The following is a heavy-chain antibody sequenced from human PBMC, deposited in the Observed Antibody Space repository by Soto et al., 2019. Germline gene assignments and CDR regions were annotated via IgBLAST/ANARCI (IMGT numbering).Heavy chain of an antibody. J-gene: IGHJ6*03. CDR2: INAGNGNI. V-gene: IGHV1-3*01. CDR3: ASDHLLEGLDKCYCMDV. Sequence: QVQLVQSGAEVKKPGASVKVSCKSSGYIFSNYAIHWVRQAPGQRLEWMGWINAGNGNIKYSQKFQGRVTITRDTSANTAYIELSSLRSEDTAVYSCASDHLLEGLDKCYCMDVWGKGTTVTVSS. CDR1: GYIFSNYA. D-gene: IGHD2-2*01.